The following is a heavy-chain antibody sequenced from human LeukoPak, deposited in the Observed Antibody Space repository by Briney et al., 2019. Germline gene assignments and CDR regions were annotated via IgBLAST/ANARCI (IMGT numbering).Heavy chain of an antibody. CDR2: IYYSGST. J-gene: IGHJ5*02. V-gene: IGHV4-31*03. CDR3: ARAGGFWSGYYPNWFDP. D-gene: IGHD3-3*01. Sequence: SQTLSLTCTVSGGSISSGGYYWSWIRQHPGKGLEWIGYIYYSGSTYYNPSLKGRVTISVDTSKNQFSLKLSSVTAADTAVYYCARAGGFWSGYYPNWFDPWGQGTLVTVSS. CDR1: GGSISSGGYY.